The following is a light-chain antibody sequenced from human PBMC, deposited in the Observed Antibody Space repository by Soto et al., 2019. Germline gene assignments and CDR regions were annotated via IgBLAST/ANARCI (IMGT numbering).Light chain of an antibody. J-gene: IGLJ1*01. CDR1: SSDVGGYNY. CDR3: SSYTSSSIDYV. V-gene: IGLV2-14*01. CDR2: EVS. Sequence: QSALTQPGSVSGSPGQSITISCTGTSSDVGGYNYVSWYQQHPGKAPKLMIYEVSNRPSGVSNRFSGSKSGNTASLTISGLQAEDAADYSCSSYTSSSIDYVFGTGTKLTVL.